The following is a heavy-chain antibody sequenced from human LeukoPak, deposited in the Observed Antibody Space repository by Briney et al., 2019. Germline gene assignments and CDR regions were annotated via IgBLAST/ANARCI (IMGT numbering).Heavy chain of an antibody. J-gene: IGHJ5*02. CDR2: IYHSGST. CDR1: GYSISSGYY. V-gene: IGHV4-38-2*02. CDR3: AKYYYGSGRFDP. D-gene: IGHD3-10*01. Sequence: PSETLSLTCTVSGYSISSGYYWGWIRQPPGKGLEWIGSIYHSGSTYYNPSLKSRVTTSVDTSKKQFSLKLSSVTAADTAMYYCAKYYYGSGRFDPWGQGTLVTVSS.